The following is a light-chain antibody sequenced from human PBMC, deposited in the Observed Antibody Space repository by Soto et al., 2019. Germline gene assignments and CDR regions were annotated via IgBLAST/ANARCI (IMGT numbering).Light chain of an antibody. V-gene: IGKV3-11*01. Sequence: IVCTQSPATLSLSPGERATLSCRASQSVSSYLAWYQQKPGQAPRLLIYDASNRATGIPARFSGSGSGTDFTLTISSLEPEDFAVYYCQQRSNWLTFGGGTKVDIK. J-gene: IGKJ4*01. CDR2: DAS. CDR1: QSVSSY. CDR3: QQRSNWLT.